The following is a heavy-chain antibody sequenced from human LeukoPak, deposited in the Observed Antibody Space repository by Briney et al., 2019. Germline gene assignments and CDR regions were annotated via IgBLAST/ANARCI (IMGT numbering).Heavy chain of an antibody. CDR2: INTNTGSP. Sequence: APVKVSCKASGYTFTGYYMHWVRQAPGQGLEWMGWINTNTGSPTYAQGLTGRFVFSLDTSVSTAFLQISSLKAEDTALYYCVRGIDTTGYFNDWGQGTLVTVSS. V-gene: IGHV7-4-1*02. CDR3: VRGIDTTGYFND. J-gene: IGHJ4*02. D-gene: IGHD3-22*01. CDR1: GYTFTGYY.